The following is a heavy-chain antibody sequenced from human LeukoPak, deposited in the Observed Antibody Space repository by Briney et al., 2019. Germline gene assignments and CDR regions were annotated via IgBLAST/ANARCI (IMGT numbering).Heavy chain of an antibody. V-gene: IGHV4-59*08. Sequence: SETLSLTCTVSGGSISSYYWSWIRQPPGKGLEWIGYIYYSGSTNYNPSLKSRVTISVDTSKNQFSLKLSSVTAADTAVYYCARLYSTGFYSDYWGQGTLVTVSS. D-gene: IGHD2-8*02. CDR2: IYYSGST. CDR1: GGSISSYY. CDR3: ARLYSTGFYSDY. J-gene: IGHJ4*02.